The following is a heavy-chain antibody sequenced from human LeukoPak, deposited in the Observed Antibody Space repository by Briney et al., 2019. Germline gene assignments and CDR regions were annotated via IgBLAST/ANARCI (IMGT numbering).Heavy chain of an antibody. CDR2: INPNSGGT. V-gene: IGHV1-2*02. D-gene: IGHD6-13*01. Sequence: ASVKVSCKASGYTFTGYYMHWVRQAPGQGLEWMGWINPNSGGTNYAQKFQGRVTMTRDTSISTAYMELSRLRSDDTAVYYCARDSYSSSWYDGLDYWGQGTLVTVSS. CDR1: GYTFTGYY. J-gene: IGHJ4*02. CDR3: ARDSYSSSWYDGLDY.